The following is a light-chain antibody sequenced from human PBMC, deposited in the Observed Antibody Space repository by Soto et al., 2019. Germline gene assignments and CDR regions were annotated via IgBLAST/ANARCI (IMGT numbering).Light chain of an antibody. CDR2: EVS. CDR3: SSYTTSRTLLYV. CDR1: SSDVGGYQY. V-gene: IGLV2-14*01. J-gene: IGLJ1*01. Sequence: QSALTQPASVSGSPGQSVTISCTGTSSDVGGYQYVSWYQQHPGKAPKLMIYEVSNRPSGVSNRFSGSKSGNTASLTISGLQAEDEADDYCSSYTTSRTLLYVFGTGTKLTVL.